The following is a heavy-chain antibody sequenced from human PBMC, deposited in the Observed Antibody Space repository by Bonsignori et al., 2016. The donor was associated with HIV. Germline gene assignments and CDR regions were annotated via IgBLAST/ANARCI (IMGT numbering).Heavy chain of an antibody. CDR2: IYYSGST. CDR3: ARAHGSSSHGAWGY. V-gene: IGHV4-39*07. CDR1: GGSITSSSYY. J-gene: IGHJ4*02. D-gene: IGHD6-6*01. Sequence: SETLSLTCTVSGGSITSSSYYWGWIRQPPGKGLEWIGSIYYSGSTYYNPSLKSRVTISVDTSKNQFSLKLSSVTAADTAIYYCARAHGSSSHGAWGYWGQGTLVTVSS.